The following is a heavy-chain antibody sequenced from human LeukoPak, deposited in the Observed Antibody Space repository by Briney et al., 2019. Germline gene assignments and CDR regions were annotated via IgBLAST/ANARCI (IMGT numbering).Heavy chain of an antibody. V-gene: IGHV3-30*02. CDR3: AKDKETYNYYNYYMDV. CDR2: IRYDGSNK. D-gene: IGHD2-2*02. Sequence: GGSLRLSCAASGFTFSSYGMHWSRQAPGKGLEWVAFIRYDGSNKYYADSVKGRFTISRDNSKNTLSLQMNSLRAEDTAVYYCAKDKETYNYYNYYMDVWGKGTTVTISS. J-gene: IGHJ6*03. CDR1: GFTFSSYG.